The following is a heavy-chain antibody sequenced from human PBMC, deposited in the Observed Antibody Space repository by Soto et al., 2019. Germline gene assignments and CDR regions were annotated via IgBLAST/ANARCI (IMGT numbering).Heavy chain of an antibody. D-gene: IGHD6-6*01. V-gene: IGHV1-58*01. J-gene: IGHJ6*02. CDR2: IVVGSGNT. CDR3: AAVTAARRAPYYYYGMDV. CDR1: GFTFTSSA. Sequence: ASVKVSCKASGFTFTSSAVQWVRQARGQRLEWIGWIVVGSGNTNYAQKFQERVTITRDMSTSTAYMELSSLRSEDTAVYYCAAVTAARRAPYYYYGMDVWGQGTTVTVSS.